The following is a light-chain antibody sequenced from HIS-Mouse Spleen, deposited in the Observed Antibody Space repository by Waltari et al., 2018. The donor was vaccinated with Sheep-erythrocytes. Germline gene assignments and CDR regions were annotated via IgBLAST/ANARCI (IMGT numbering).Light chain of an antibody. CDR3: SSYTSSSTYV. CDR1: SSDVGSYNL. V-gene: IGLV2-14*02. J-gene: IGLJ1*01. CDR2: EAS. Sequence: QSALTQPASVSGSPGQSITISCTGTSSDVGSYNLVSWYQHHPGKAPTLMIYEASNRPSGVSNLFSGSKSGNTASLTISGLQAEDEADYYCSSYTSSSTYVFGTGTKVTVL.